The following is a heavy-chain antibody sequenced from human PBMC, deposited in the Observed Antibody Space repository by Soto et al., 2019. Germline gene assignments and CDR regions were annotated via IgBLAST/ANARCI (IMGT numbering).Heavy chain of an antibody. V-gene: IGHV1-18*01. CDR3: AMVDNYVTPTPPDV. J-gene: IGHJ6*02. D-gene: IGHD3-16*01. CDR2: ISPYSGNT. Sequence: QVQLVQSGDEVRKPGSSVKVSCKASGYIFVNYGIAWVRQAPGQGLEWRGWISPYSGNTHYASKVQGSLTMTTDTSTRAAYMDLGSLSSAATAVYYCAMVDNYVTPTPPDVWGPGTTVTVSS. CDR1: GYIFVNYG.